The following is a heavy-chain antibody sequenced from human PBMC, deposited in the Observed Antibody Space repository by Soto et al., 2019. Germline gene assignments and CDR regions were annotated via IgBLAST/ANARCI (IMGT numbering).Heavy chain of an antibody. CDR1: GGSVSIGDYL. CDR2: IHDSGNT. V-gene: IGHV4-30-4*01. CDR3: ARARGGDSGDYASLFDR. D-gene: IGHD4-17*01. J-gene: IGHJ5*02. Sequence: SETLSLTCTVSGGSVSIGDYLWSWIRQRPGKGLEWIGYIHDSGNTYYNPSLKSRVTISLDTSKNQFSLKVTSMTAADTAVYFCARARGGDSGDYASLFDRWGQGNLVTVSS.